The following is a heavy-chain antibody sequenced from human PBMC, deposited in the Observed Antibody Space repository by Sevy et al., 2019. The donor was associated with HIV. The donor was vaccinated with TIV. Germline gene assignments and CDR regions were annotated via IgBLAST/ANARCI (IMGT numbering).Heavy chain of an antibody. CDR1: GVSISGYY. D-gene: IGHD4-4*01. CDR2: IYYNGRT. V-gene: IGHV4-59*01. J-gene: IGHJ6*02. CDR3: ARAYSEYYYGMDV. Sequence: SETLSLTCSVSGVSISGYYWSWIRQPPGKGLEWIGYIYYNGRTNYKPSLKSRVTISVDTSKNQISLKVNSVTAADTAVYYCARAYSEYYYGMDVWGQGTTVTVSS.